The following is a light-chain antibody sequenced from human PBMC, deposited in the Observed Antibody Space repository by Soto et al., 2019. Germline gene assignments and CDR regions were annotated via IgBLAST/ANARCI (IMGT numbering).Light chain of an antibody. J-gene: IGKJ2*01. CDR2: AAS. CDR3: QQSYSTPPYT. V-gene: IGKV1-39*01. Sequence: DIQMTQSPSSLSASVGDRVTITCRASQSISSYLNWYQQKPGQAPKLLIYAASSLQSGVPSRFSGSGSGTDFTLTISSLPPEDFAPYYCQQSYSTPPYTFGQRTKLQIQ. CDR1: QSISSY.